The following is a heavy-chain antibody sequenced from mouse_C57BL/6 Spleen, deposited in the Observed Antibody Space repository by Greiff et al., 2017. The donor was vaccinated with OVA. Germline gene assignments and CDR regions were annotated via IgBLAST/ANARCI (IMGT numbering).Heavy chain of an antibody. V-gene: IGHV1-50*01. D-gene: IGHD1-1*01. J-gene: IGHJ4*01. CDR1: GYTFTSYW. Sequence: QVQLKQPGAELVKPGASVKLSCKASGYTFTSYWMQWVKQRPGQGLEWIGEIDPSDSYTNYNQKFKGKATLTVDTSSSTAYMQLSSLTSEDSAVYYCALITTVVAIPYAMDYWGQGTSVTVSS. CDR2: IDPSDSYT. CDR3: ALITTVVAIPYAMDY.